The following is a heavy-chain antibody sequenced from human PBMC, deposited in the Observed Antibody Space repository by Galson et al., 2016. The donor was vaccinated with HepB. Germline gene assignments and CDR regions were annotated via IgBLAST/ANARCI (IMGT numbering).Heavy chain of an antibody. CDR3: ARTLSPTNQYFFNS. Sequence: SETLSLTCTVSGASVSSSNCSWGWIHQPPGKGLEWLASVSYSGTTDYKPSLRSRLTISADTSNNHFSLRLSSVTAADTDVYNCARTLSPTNQYFFNSWGQGTLVTVSS. CDR1: GASVSSSNCS. D-gene: IGHD1-14*01. V-gene: IGHV4-39*02. CDR2: VSYSGTT. J-gene: IGHJ4*02.